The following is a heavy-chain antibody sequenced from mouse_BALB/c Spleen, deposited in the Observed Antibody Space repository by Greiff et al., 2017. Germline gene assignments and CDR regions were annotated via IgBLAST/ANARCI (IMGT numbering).Heavy chain of an antibody. CDR2: ISSGGSYT. Sequence: EVQGVESGGGLVKPGGSLKLSCAASGFTFSSYTMSWVRQTPEKRLEWVATISSGGSYTYYPDSVKGRFTISRDNAKNTLYLQMSSLKSEDTAMYYCTREDYGSSYLYAMDYWGQGTSVTVSS. CDR3: TREDYGSSYLYAMDY. CDR1: GFTFSSYT. V-gene: IGHV5-6-4*01. J-gene: IGHJ4*01. D-gene: IGHD1-1*01.